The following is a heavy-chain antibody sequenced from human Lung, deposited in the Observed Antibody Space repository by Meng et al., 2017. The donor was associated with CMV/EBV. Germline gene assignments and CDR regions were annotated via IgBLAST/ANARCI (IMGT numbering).Heavy chain of an antibody. V-gene: IGHV3-74*01. CDR3: AREQPNSDAFDI. Sequence: GGSLRLXXAASGFTFSSYWMHWVRQAPGKGLVWVSRINSDGSSTSYADSVKGRFTISRDNAKNTLYLQMNSLRAEDTAVYYCAREQPNSDAFDIWGQGTMATASS. CDR1: GFTFSSYW. CDR2: INSDGSST. D-gene: IGHD4-23*01. J-gene: IGHJ3*02.